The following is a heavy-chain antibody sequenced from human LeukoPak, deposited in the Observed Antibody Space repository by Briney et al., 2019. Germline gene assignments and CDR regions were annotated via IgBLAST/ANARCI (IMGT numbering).Heavy chain of an antibody. D-gene: IGHD2-15*01. CDR2: IYYSGST. Sequence: PSETLSLTCTVSGASISGYYWSWIRQPPGEGLEWIGYIYYSGSTNYYPSLRSRVTISVDTSKNQFSLMLSSVTAADTAVYYCARVKVVGGNYMDVWGKGTTVTVSS. V-gene: IGHV4-59*01. CDR1: GASISGYY. J-gene: IGHJ6*03. CDR3: ARVKVVGGNYMDV.